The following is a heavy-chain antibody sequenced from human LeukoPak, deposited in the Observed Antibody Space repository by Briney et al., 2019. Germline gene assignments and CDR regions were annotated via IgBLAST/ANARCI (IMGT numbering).Heavy chain of an antibody. J-gene: IGHJ4*02. Sequence: GGSLRLSCAATGFTVSSNYMSWVRQAPGKGLEWVSVIYSGGSTYYADSVKGRFTISRDNSKNTLYLQMNSMRAEDTAVYYCARGSHYDILTGYPYFDYWGQGPLVTVSS. CDR3: ARGSHYDILTGYPYFDY. CDR1: GFTVSSNY. CDR2: IYSGGST. V-gene: IGHV3-66*02. D-gene: IGHD3-9*01.